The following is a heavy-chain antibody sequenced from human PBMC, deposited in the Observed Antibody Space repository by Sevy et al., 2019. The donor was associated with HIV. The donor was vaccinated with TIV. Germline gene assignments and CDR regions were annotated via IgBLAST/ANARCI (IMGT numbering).Heavy chain of an antibody. D-gene: IGHD4-4*01. V-gene: IGHV3-30-3*01. Sequence: GGSLRLSCAASGFPFSRYSLHWVRQAPGKGLEWVATISFDGSSQYYTDSVKGRFSISRDNSMQSLYLQMSSLRPEDTAVYYCAFERLSSNVAEYFHNWGQGTLVTVSS. CDR1: GFPFSRYS. J-gene: IGHJ1*01. CDR2: ISFDGSSQ. CDR3: AFERLSSNVAEYFHN.